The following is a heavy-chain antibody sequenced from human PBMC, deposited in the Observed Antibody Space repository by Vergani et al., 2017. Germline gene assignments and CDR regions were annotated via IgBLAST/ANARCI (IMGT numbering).Heavy chain of an antibody. V-gene: IGHV3-23*01. CDR3: AKVLGNSWSRFDY. Sequence: EVQLLESGGGLVQPGGSLRLSCAASGFTFSSYAMSWVRQAPGRGLEWVSSISGSGRTTNHADSVKGRFTISRDNSKNTLYMQMNNLRADDTAVYFCAKVLGNSWSRFDYWGQGTLVTVSS. D-gene: IGHD6-13*01. CDR1: GFTFSSYA. CDR2: ISGSGRTT. J-gene: IGHJ4*02.